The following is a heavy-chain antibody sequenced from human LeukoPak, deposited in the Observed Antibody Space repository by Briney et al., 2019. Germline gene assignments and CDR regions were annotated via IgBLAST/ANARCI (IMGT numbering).Heavy chain of an antibody. CDR2: LSSDGVNK. Sequence: GGSLRLSCAASGFTFSNYGMHWVRQAPGKGLEWVAFLSSDGVNKYYADSVKGRFTISRDNSKNMLYLQMNSLRTEDTAVYSCVKEWELGVFDYWGQGTLVTVSS. CDR1: GFTFSNYG. CDR3: VKEWELGVFDY. J-gene: IGHJ4*02. V-gene: IGHV3-30*18. D-gene: IGHD1-26*01.